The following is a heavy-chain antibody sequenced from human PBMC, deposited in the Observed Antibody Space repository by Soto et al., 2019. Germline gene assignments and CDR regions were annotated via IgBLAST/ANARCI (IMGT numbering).Heavy chain of an antibody. CDR2: TSNSGST. CDR3: ARGWGSTKVDY. J-gene: IGHJ4*02. Sequence: QVQLQESGPGLVKPSQTLSLTCTVSGGSITSSGYYWSWIRQHPGEGLEWIGFTSNSGSTSYNTSLKSRVTISGDTSSNQCSLNLKSLTAADTAVYYCARGWGSTKVDYWGQGTLVTVSP. V-gene: IGHV4-31*03. D-gene: IGHD3-16*01. CDR1: GGSITSSGYY.